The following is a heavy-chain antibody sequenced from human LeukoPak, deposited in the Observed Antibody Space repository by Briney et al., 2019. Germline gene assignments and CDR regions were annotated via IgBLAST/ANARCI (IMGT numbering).Heavy chain of an antibody. CDR1: GGSIGTYY. D-gene: IGHD3-10*01. V-gene: IGHV4-4*07. Sequence: PSETLSLTCTVSGGSIGTYYWSWIRQPAGKGLEWIGRIYTSGNTKYNPSLKSRVTISVDTSKNQFSLKLTSLTAADTAIYYCARDSGRRGYPEYSFDCWGQGTLVTVSS. CDR3: ARDSGRRGYPEYSFDC. CDR2: IYTSGNT. J-gene: IGHJ4*02.